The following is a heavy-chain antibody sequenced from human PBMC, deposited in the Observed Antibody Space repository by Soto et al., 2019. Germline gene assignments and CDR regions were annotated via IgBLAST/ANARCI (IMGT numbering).Heavy chain of an antibody. CDR2: IIPIFGTA. Sequence: QVQLVQSGAEVKKPGSSVKVSCKASGGTFSSYAISWVRQAPGQGLEWMGGIIPIFGTANYAQKFQGRVILTAVKSTSTAYMELSSRRFEDSGVYCCARVVRGVYVWGSYRQNWFVPWCQGTLVTVSS. CDR3: ARVVRGVYVWGSYRQNWFVP. CDR1: GGTFSSYA. V-gene: IGHV1-69*06. J-gene: IGHJ5*02. D-gene: IGHD3-16*02.